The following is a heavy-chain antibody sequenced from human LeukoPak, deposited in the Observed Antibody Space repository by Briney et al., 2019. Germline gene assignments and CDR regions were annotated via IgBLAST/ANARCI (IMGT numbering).Heavy chain of an antibody. J-gene: IGHJ4*02. CDR1: GFTFSSYS. CDR3: ARDVYPAVVTYFDF. V-gene: IGHV3-48*01. Sequence: GGSLRLSCAASGFTFSSYSMNWVRQAPGKGLEWVSYISSSSSTIYHADSVKGRFTISRDNAKNSLYLQMNSLRAEDTAVYYCARDVYPAVVTYFDFWGQGTLVTVSS. D-gene: IGHD4-23*01. CDR2: ISSSSSTI.